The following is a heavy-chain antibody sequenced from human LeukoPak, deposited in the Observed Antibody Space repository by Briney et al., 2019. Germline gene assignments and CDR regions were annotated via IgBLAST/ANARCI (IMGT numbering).Heavy chain of an antibody. CDR1: GGSISSYY. V-gene: IGHV4-4*07. Sequence: SETLSLTCTVSGGSISSYYWSWIRQPAGKGLEWIGRIYTSGSTNYNPSLKSRVTMSVDTSKNQFSLRLSSVTAADTAVYYCARLSGYDWESFHDYWGQGTLVTVSS. CDR2: IYTSGST. D-gene: IGHD5-12*01. J-gene: IGHJ4*02. CDR3: ARLSGYDWESFHDY.